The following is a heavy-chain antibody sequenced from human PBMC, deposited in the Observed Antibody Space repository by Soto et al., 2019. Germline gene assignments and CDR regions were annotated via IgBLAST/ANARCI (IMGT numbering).Heavy chain of an antibody. J-gene: IGHJ6*02. D-gene: IGHD2-2*01. CDR3: ARNVLGVVSAAALYYYYGMDV. CDR1: GGTFSSYA. Sequence: QVQLVQSGAEVKKPGSSVKVSCKASGGTFSSYAISWVRQAPGQGLEWMGGIIPIFGTANYAQKFQGRVTITADKSTSTAYMGLSSLRSEDTAVYYCARNVLGVVSAAALYYYYGMDVWGQGTTVTVSS. V-gene: IGHV1-69*06. CDR2: IIPIFGTA.